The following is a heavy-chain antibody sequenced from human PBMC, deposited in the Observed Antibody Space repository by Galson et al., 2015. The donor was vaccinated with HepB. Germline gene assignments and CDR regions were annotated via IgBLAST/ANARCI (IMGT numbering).Heavy chain of an antibody. CDR3: AREREFYIDV. V-gene: IGHV3-48*01. Sequence: SLRLSCAASGFSFRVYSMNWVRQAPGKGLEWISYISSSSSGKYYADSVKGRLTISRDNAKNLLYLQMNSLRAEDMAVYYCAREREFYIDVWGKGTTVTVSS. CDR2: ISSSSSGK. CDR1: GFSFRVYS. J-gene: IGHJ6*03.